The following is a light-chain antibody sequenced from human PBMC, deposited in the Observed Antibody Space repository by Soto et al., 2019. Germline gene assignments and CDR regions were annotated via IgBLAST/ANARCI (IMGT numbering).Light chain of an antibody. Sequence: DIVMTQSPDSLGVSLGERATINCKSSQSVLYSSNNKNYLAWYQQKPGQPPKLLIYWASTRDSGVPDRFSGSGSETDYTLNISSLQAEDVAVYYCQQYYSTPRTFGRGTKV. J-gene: IGKJ1*01. CDR2: WAS. V-gene: IGKV4-1*01. CDR1: QSVLYSSNNKNY. CDR3: QQYYSTPRT.